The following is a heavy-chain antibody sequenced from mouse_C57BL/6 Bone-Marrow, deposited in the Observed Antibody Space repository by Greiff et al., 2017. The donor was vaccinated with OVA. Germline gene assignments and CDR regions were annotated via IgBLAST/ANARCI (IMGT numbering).Heavy chain of an antibody. CDR3: AKTGFITTVVATLDWYFDV. J-gene: IGHJ1*03. Sequence: QVQLQQSGPGLVQPSQSLSITCTVSGFSLTSYGVHWVRQPPGKGLEWLGVIWSGGRTDYNAAFISRLSISKDNSKSQVFFKMNSLQADDTAIYYCAKTGFITTVVATLDWYFDVWGTGTTVTVSS. CDR2: IWSGGRT. CDR1: GFSLTSYG. V-gene: IGHV2-4*01. D-gene: IGHD1-1*01.